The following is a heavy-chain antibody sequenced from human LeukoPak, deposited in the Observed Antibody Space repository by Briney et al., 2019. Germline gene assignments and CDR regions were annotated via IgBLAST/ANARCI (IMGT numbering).Heavy chain of an antibody. CDR3: AKDGNWARFEN. Sequence: PGGSLRLSCAASGSAFSNYGMNWVRQAPGKGLEWVSGITGSGSTTYYADSVKGRFTISRDNSKNTLYLQMNSPRAEDTAAYYCAKDGNWARFENWGQGTLVTVSS. CDR1: GSAFSNYG. V-gene: IGHV3-23*01. CDR2: ITGSGSTT. D-gene: IGHD7-27*01. J-gene: IGHJ4*02.